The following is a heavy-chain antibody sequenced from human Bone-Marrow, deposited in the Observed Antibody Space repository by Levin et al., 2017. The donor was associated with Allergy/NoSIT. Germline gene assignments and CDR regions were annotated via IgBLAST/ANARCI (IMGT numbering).Heavy chain of an antibody. CDR3: ARAMPGSGTPPNFDS. D-gene: IGHD3-10*01. CDR2: INPKSGGT. J-gene: IGHJ4*02. V-gene: IGHV1-2*02. Sequence: GESLKISCKSSGYTFTDYFLHWVRQTPGQGLEWMGWINPKSGGTNYAHTFRGRVTLTRDTSMTTVYMDLSRLRSDDTALFYCARAMPGSGTPPNFDSWGQGTLVAVSS. CDR1: GYTFTDYF.